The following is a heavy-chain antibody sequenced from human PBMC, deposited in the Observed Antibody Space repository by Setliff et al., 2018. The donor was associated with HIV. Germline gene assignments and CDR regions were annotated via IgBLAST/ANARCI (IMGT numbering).Heavy chain of an antibody. J-gene: IGHJ4*02. CDR1: GFTFTNYW. CDR3: ARGFYGDYMGFDY. Sequence: PGGSLRLSCAASGFTFTNYWMAWIRQAPGRGLEWASIISNDGGREYYVDSVKGRFTISRDNAKISLYLQMDSLRVEDTSVYYCARGFYGDYMGFDYWGQGSLVTVSS. D-gene: IGHD4-17*01. CDR2: ISNDGGRE. V-gene: IGHV3-7*04.